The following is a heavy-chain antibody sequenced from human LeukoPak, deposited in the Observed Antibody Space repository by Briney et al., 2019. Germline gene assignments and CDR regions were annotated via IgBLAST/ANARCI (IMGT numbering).Heavy chain of an antibody. CDR2: IGSSGATI. CDR1: GFTFSSYE. CDR3: ARLTAAGMDYYMDV. V-gene: IGHV3-48*03. D-gene: IGHD6-13*01. J-gene: IGHJ6*03. Sequence: GGSLRFSCAASGFTFSSYEMNWVRQAPGKGLEWVSYIGSSGATIYYARSVKGRFTVSRDNAKNSLHLQMNSLRAEDTAIYYCARLTAAGMDYYMDVWGKGTTVTVSS.